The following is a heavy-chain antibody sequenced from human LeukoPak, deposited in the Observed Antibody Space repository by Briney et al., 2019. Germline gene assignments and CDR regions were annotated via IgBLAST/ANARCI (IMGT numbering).Heavy chain of an antibody. CDR1: GFTFTSYA. D-gene: IGHD4-23*01. CDR2: ISGGGGST. V-gene: IGHV3-23*01. J-gene: IGHJ4*02. Sequence: GGSLRLSCAASGFTFTSYAMSWVRQAPGKGLEWVSAISGGGGSTYYADSVKGRFTISRDNSKNTLYLQMNSLRAEDTAVYYCAKAYTVVTPFDYWGQGTLVTVSS. CDR3: AKAYTVVTPFDY.